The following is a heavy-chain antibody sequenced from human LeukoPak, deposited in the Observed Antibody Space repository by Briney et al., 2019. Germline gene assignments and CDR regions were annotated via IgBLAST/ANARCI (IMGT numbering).Heavy chain of an antibody. CDR1: GYTFTSYG. D-gene: IGHD4-11*01. CDR3: ARETEYSNYVGVGFDP. V-gene: IGHV1-18*01. Sequence: ASVKVSCKASGYTFTSYGISWVRQAPGQGLEWMGWISAYNGNTNYAQKLQGRVTMTTDTSTSTAYMELRSLRSDDTAVYYCARETEYSNYVGVGFDPWGQGTLVTVSS. J-gene: IGHJ5*02. CDR2: ISAYNGNT.